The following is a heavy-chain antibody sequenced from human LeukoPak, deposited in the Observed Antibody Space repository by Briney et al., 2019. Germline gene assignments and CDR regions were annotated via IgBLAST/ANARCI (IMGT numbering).Heavy chain of an antibody. CDR1: GFTFSSYG. CDR3: AKDREGSFDY. CDR2: ISYDGSNK. V-gene: IGHV3-30*18. J-gene: IGHJ4*02. Sequence: GGSLRLSCAASGFTFSSYGMHWVRQAPGKGLEWVAVISYDGSNKYYADSVKGRFTISRDNSRNTLYLQMNSLRAEDTAVYYCAKDREGSFDYWGQGTLVTVSS. D-gene: IGHD3-10*01.